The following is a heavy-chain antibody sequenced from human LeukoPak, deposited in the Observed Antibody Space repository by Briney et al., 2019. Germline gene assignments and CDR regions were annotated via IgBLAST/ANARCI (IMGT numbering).Heavy chain of an antibody. CDR3: ARHDPIISMIVGERGFDI. J-gene: IGHJ3*02. CDR1: GGSISSYY. CDR2: IFHRGST. V-gene: IGHV4-59*08. Sequence: KTSESLSLTCTVSGGSISSYYWSWIRQPPGKGLEWIGYIFHRGSTNYNPSLKSRATISVDTSKNQFSLKLSSVTAADTAVYYCARHDPIISMIVGERGFDIWGQGTMVTVCS. D-gene: IGHD3-22*01.